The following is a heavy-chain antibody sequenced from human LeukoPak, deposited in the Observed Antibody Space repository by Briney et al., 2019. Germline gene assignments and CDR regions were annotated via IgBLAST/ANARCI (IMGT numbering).Heavy chain of an antibody. CDR2: IYYGGTT. V-gene: IGHV4-39*01. CDR3: ARRGLAVAAH. Sequence: PWETLSLTCTVSDGSISSSNYYWAWSRQPPGKGLEWIGSIYYGGTTYYSPSLKSRVTISADSSKNQFSLRLTSVTAADTAVYYCARRGLAVAAHWGQGSLVTVSS. J-gene: IGHJ4*02. D-gene: IGHD6-19*01. CDR1: DGSISSSNYY.